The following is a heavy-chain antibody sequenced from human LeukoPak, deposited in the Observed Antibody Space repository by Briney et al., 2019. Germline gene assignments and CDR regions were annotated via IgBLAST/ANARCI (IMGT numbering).Heavy chain of an antibody. CDR3: AKDRCSNGIGCYYYYMDV. Sequence: GGSLRLSCAASGFTFSTYGMHWVRQAPGKGLEWVAVISYDGSNKYYADSVKGRFSISRDNSKNILYLQMNSLRAEDTAVYYCAKDRCSNGIGCYYYYMDVWGKGTTVTISS. CDR2: ISYDGSNK. V-gene: IGHV3-30*18. J-gene: IGHJ6*03. D-gene: IGHD2-8*01. CDR1: GFTFSTYG.